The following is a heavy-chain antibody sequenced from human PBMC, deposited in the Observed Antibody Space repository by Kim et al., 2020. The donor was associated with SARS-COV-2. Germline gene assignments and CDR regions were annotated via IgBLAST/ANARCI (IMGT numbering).Heavy chain of an antibody. CDR1: GYTFTSYG. CDR2: ISAYNGNT. J-gene: IGHJ6*02. V-gene: IGHV1-18*01. Sequence: ASVKVSCKASGYTFTSYGISWVRQAPGQGLEWMGWISAYNGNTNYAQKLQGRVTMTTDTSTSTAYMELRSLRSDDTAVYYCARDSWKSSGWYGFYDYYGMDVWGQGTTVTVSS. CDR3: ARDSWKSSGWYGFYDYYGMDV. D-gene: IGHD6-19*01.